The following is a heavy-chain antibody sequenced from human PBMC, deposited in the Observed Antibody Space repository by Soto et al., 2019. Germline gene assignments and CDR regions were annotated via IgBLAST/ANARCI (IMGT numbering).Heavy chain of an antibody. CDR3: ARDSVYAGSYYFARYFDY. J-gene: IGHJ4*02. CDR2: IYYSGST. D-gene: IGHD3-10*01. CDR1: GGSISSGGYY. Sequence: QVQLQESGPGLVKPSQTLSLTCTVSGGSISSGGYYWSWIRQHPGKGLEWIGYIYYSGSTYYNPSLKSRVTISVDTSKNQFSLKLSSVTAADTAVYYCARDSVYAGSYYFARYFDYWGQGTLVTVSS. V-gene: IGHV4-31*03.